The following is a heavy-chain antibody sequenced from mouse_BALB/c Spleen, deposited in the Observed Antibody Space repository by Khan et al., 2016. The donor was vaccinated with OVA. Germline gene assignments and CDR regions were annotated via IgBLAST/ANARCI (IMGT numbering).Heavy chain of an antibody. J-gene: IGHJ3*01. Sequence: EVQLQESGGDVVKPGGSLKLSCAASGFTFSTYGMSWVRQTPDKRLEWVATVSTGGHYTYYPATVKGRFPISRDNAKNTLYLQMNSLKSEDTAMFYCARLAYYYDSEGFAYWGQGTLVTVSS. CDR1: GFTFSTYG. CDR3: ARLAYYYDSEGFAY. V-gene: IGHV5-6*01. CDR2: VSTGGHYT. D-gene: IGHD1-1*01.